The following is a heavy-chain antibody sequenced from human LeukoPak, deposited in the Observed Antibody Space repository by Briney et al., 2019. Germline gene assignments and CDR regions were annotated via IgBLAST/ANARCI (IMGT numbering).Heavy chain of an antibody. CDR1: GFTFSSYS. CDR3: ARDDNSGWFGEAFDY. CDR2: ISSSSSTI. Sequence: GGSLRLSCAASGFTFSSYSMNWVRQAPGKGLECVSYISSSSSTIYYADSVKGRFTISRDNAKNSLYLQMNSLRDEDTAIYYCARDDNSGWFGEAFDYWGQGTLVTVSS. D-gene: IGHD6-19*01. V-gene: IGHV3-48*02. J-gene: IGHJ4*02.